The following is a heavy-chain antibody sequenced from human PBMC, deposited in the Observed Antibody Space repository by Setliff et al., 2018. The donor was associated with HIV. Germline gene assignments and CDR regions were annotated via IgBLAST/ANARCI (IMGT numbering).Heavy chain of an antibody. CDR2: IYPGDSDT. D-gene: IGHD1-26*01. J-gene: IGHJ3*02. CDR3: ARVIVGASDAFDI. V-gene: IGHV5-51*01. Sequence: GESLKLSCKGSGYSFTGYWIGWVRQMTGKGLEWMGVIYPGDSDTRYSPSFQGQVTISVDKSISTAYLQWSSLRASDIAMYYCARVIVGASDAFDIWGQGTMVTVSS. CDR1: GYSFTGYW.